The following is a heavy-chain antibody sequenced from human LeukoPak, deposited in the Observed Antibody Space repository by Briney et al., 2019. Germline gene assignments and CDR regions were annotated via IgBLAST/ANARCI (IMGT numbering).Heavy chain of an antibody. CDR1: GGSISSGDYY. J-gene: IGHJ5*02. D-gene: IGHD5-18*01. Sequence: SQTLSLTCTVSGGSISSGDYYWSWIRQPPGKGLEWIGYIYYSGSTYYNPSLKSRVTISVDTSKNQFSLKLSSVTAADTAVYYCARAGYGLWGGLAENWFDPWGQGTLVTVSS. V-gene: IGHV4-30-4*01. CDR2: IYYSGST. CDR3: ARAGYGLWGGLAENWFDP.